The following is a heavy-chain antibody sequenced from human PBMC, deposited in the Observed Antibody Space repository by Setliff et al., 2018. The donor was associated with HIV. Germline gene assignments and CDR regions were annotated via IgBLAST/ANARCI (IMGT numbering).Heavy chain of an antibody. CDR2: INYRGNT. V-gene: IGHV4-39*01. CDR3: ASLNGSESPYIYYYYMDV. J-gene: IGHJ6*03. Sequence: LSLTCTVSGGSISTSRYYWGWIRQPPGKGLEWIGSINYRGNTYYNPSLTSRAAIFVDTSKNQISLKLSSVTAADTAVYYCASLNGSESPYIYYYYMDVWGKGTTVTVSS. D-gene: IGHD3-10*01. CDR1: GGSISTSRYY.